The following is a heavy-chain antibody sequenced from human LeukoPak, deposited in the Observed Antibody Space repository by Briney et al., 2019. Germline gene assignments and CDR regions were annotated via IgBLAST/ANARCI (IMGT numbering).Heavy chain of an antibody. J-gene: IGHJ3*02. CDR2: MNPNSGNT. D-gene: IGHD2-2*02. CDR3: AREIGYCSSTSCYKDDAFDI. V-gene: IGHV1-8*03. Sequence: ASVKVSCKASGYTFTSYDINWLRQATGQGLEWMGWMNPNSGNTGYAQKFQGRVTITRNTSISTAYMELSSLRSEDTAVYYCAREIGYCSSTSCYKDDAFDIWGQGTMVTVSS. CDR1: GYTFTSYD.